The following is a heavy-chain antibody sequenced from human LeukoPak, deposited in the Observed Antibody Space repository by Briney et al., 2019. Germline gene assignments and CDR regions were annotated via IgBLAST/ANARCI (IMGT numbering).Heavy chain of an antibody. J-gene: IGHJ6*03. V-gene: IGHV1-46*01. D-gene: IGHD2-2*01. Sequence: GASVKVSCKASGYTFSSYYMHWMRQAPGQGLEWMGISNPSGGSISYAQKLQGRVTMTTDTSTSTAYMELRSLRSDDTAVYYCARDGLGHCSSTSCYLRGGYYYYYMDVWGKGTTVTVSS. CDR2: SNPSGGSI. CDR3: ARDGLGHCSSTSCYLRGGYYYYYMDV. CDR1: GYTFSSYY.